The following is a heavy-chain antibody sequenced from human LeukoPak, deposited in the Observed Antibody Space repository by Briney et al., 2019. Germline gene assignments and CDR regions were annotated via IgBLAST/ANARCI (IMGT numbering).Heavy chain of an antibody. J-gene: IGHJ4*02. CDR2: IYYSGST. CDR3: ARDSGYSSSWYGIDY. Sequence: SETLSLTCTVSGGSISSYYWSWIRQPPGKGLEWIGYIYYSGSTNYHPSLKSRATMSVDTSKNQFALKLSSVTAADTAVYYCARDSGYSSSWYGIDYWGQGTLVTVSS. D-gene: IGHD6-13*01. V-gene: IGHV4-59*12. CDR1: GGSISSYY.